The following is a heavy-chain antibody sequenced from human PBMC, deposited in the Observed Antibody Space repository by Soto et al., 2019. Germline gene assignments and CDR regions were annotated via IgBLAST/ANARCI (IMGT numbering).Heavy chain of an antibody. Sequence: QVQLVQSGAEVKKPGASVKVSCKASGYTFTSYGISWVRQAPGQGLEWMGWISAYNGNTNYAQKLQGRVNMTTDTSTSTAYMELRSLRSDDTAVYYCARDPPLRVRYSSSLPNYYYGMDVWGQGTTVTVSS. CDR1: GYTFTSYG. CDR2: ISAYNGNT. V-gene: IGHV1-18*01. J-gene: IGHJ6*02. CDR3: ARDPPLRVRYSSSLPNYYYGMDV. D-gene: IGHD6-6*01.